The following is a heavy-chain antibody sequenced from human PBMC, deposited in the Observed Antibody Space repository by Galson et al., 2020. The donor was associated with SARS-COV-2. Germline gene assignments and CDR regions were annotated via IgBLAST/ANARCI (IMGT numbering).Heavy chain of an antibody. Sequence: GESLKISCAASGFIFEDYGMSWVRRAPGKGLEWVSSINWNGVSTGYAESVRGRFTISRDNAKKSLYLQMNSLRAEDTAFYHCARSRAARPGWFDPWGQGTLVTVSS. V-gene: IGHV3-20*01. CDR2: INWNGVST. CDR1: GFIFEDYG. CDR3: ARSRAARPGWFDP. D-gene: IGHD6-6*01. J-gene: IGHJ5*02.